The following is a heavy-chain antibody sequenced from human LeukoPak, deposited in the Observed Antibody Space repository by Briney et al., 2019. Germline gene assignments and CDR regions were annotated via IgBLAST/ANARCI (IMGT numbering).Heavy chain of an antibody. V-gene: IGHV3-21*01. CDR3: ARGTNYYDSSPLDY. Sequence: GGSLRLSCAASGFTFSSYSMNWVRQAPGKGLEWVSSISSSSSYIYYADSVKGRFTISRDNAKNSLYLQMNSLRAEDTDVYYCARGTNYYDSSPLDYWGQGTLVTVSS. CDR1: GFTFSSYS. CDR2: ISSSSSYI. D-gene: IGHD3-22*01. J-gene: IGHJ4*02.